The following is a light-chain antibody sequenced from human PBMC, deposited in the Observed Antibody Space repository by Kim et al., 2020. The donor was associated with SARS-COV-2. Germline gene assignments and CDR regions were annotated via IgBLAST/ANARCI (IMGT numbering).Light chain of an antibody. CDR2: GKN. CDR1: SLRIYY. Sequence: ALGHTARSTFQEASLRIYYATRYKQKPGQAPILVIYGKNNRPSGIPDRFSGSSSGNTASLTITGTQAGDEADYYCNSRDSNDNVVFGGGTQLTVL. J-gene: IGLJ2*01. CDR3: NSRDSNDNVV. V-gene: IGLV3-19*01.